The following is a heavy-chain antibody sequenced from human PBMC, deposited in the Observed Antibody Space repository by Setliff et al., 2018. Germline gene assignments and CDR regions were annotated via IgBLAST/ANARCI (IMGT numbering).Heavy chain of an antibody. V-gene: IGHV5-51*01. D-gene: IGHD2-2*01. CDR2: IYPGDSDT. J-gene: IGHJ3*02. Sequence: PGESLKISCKGSGYSFTSYWIGWVRQMPGKGLEWMGIIYPGDSDTRYSPSFQGQVTISADRSTRTAYLQWSSLKASDTAFYYCARPGYCSSTSCSGAFDIWGQGTMVTVSS. CDR3: ARPGYCSSTSCSGAFDI. CDR1: GYSFTSYW.